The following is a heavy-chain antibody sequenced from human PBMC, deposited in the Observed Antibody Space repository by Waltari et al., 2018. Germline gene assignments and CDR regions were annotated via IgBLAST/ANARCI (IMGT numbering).Heavy chain of an antibody. D-gene: IGHD5-12*01. J-gene: IGHJ4*02. CDR2: ISSSSSTI. CDR3: ARDRDEEMATMPRPVDY. CDR1: GFTFSSYS. Sequence: EVQLVESGGGLVQPGGSLRLSCAASGFTFSSYSMNWVRQAPGKGLEGVSYISSSSSTIYDADSWKGRFTISRDNAKNSLYLQMNSLRAEDTAVYYCARDRDEEMATMPRPVDYWGQGTLVTVSS. V-gene: IGHV3-48*04.